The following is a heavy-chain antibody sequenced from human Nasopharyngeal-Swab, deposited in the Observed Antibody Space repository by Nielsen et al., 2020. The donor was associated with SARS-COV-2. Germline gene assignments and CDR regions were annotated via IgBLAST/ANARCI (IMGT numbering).Heavy chain of an antibody. J-gene: IGHJ2*01. V-gene: IGHV1-3*01. CDR1: GFTFSSYA. CDR3: ATNLYCSGGSCYQIQNWYFDL. D-gene: IGHD2-15*01. CDR2: INAGNGNT. Sequence: GESLKISCAASGFTFSSYAMHWVRQAPGQRLEWMGWINAGNGNTKYSQKFQGRVTITRDTSASTAYMELSSLRSEDTAVYYCATNLYCSGGSCYQIQNWYFDLWGRGTLVTVSS.